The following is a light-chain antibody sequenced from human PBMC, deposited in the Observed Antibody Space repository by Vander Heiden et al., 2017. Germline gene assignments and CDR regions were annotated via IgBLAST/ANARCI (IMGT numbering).Light chain of an antibody. CDR3: QQSDSSPLT. CDR2: AAS. Sequence: DIQMTQSPASLPASVGDRVSITCRTSQNINSSLNWYQQKPGKAPKILIYAASSLQSGVPSRFSGSGSGTDFTLFISSLQPEDFATYYCQQSDSSPLTFGGGTKVEIK. J-gene: IGKJ4*01. CDR1: QNINSS. V-gene: IGKV1-39*01.